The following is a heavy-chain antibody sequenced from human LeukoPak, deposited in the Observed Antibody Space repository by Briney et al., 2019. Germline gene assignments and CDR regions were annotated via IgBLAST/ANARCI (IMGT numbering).Heavy chain of an antibody. D-gene: IGHD1-1*01. CDR3: ARGGRWNRLYDY. CDR1: GGSVSNYY. CDR2: INHSGST. J-gene: IGHJ4*02. V-gene: IGHV4-34*01. Sequence: SETLSLTCTVSGGSVSNYYWSWIRQPPGKGLEWIGEINHSGSTNYNPSLKSRVTISVDTSKNQFSLKLSSVTAADTAVYYCARGGRWNRLYDYWGQGTLVTVSS.